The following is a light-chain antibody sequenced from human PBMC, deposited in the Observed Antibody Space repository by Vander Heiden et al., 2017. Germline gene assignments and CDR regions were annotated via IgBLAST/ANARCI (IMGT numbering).Light chain of an antibody. CDR2: AAS. Sequence: AIQITQPPSSLSASVGDRVTITCRASQGIRSDLGWYQQKPGKAPKLLIYAASNLQSGVPSRFSGSGSGTDFTLTISSLQPEDFATYYCLQDYNYPYTFGQGTKLEIK. CDR1: QGIRSD. V-gene: IGKV1-6*01. J-gene: IGKJ2*01. CDR3: LQDYNYPYT.